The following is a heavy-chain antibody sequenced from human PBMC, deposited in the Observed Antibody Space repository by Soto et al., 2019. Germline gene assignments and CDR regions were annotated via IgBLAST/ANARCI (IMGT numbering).Heavy chain of an antibody. CDR2: VYYTGST. CDR1: GCSISCSY. Sequence: TSETLSITCNFSGCSISCSYWSWIRQSPGKGLEWLGYVYYTGSTNYSPSLRSRVSISVDTSKNEFSLRLSSVTAADTAVYFCARSVAVPGAHIDYWGQGTQVTVSS. V-gene: IGHV4-59*01. J-gene: IGHJ4*02. CDR3: ARSVAVPGAHIDY. D-gene: IGHD6-19*01.